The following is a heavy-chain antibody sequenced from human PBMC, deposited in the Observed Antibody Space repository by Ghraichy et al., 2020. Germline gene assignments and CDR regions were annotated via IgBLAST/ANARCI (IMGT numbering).Heavy chain of an antibody. D-gene: IGHD6-19*01. CDR2: ISYDGSNK. Sequence: GESLNISCAASGFTFSSYGMHWVRQAPGKGLEWVAVISYDGSNKYYVDSEKGRFTISRDNSKNTLYLQMNSLRAEDTAVYYCAKGSSGWLDYWGQGTLVTVSS. V-gene: IGHV3-30*18. J-gene: IGHJ4*02. CDR3: AKGSSGWLDY. CDR1: GFTFSSYG.